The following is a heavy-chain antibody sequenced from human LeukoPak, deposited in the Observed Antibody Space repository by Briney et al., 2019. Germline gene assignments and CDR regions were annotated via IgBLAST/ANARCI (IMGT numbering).Heavy chain of an antibody. V-gene: IGHV1-69*06. CDR2: IIPIFGTV. CDR3: GGDNEGEDYDFWSGYYNNWFDP. Sequence: ASVKVSCKASGVTVSTYAISWVRQAPGQGLEWMGRIIPIFGTVKYAQKFQGRVTITADKSTNTAYMELSSVRSEDTAVYYCGGDNEGEDYDFWSGYYNNWFDPWGQGTLVTVSS. D-gene: IGHD3-3*01. J-gene: IGHJ5*02. CDR1: GVTVSTYA.